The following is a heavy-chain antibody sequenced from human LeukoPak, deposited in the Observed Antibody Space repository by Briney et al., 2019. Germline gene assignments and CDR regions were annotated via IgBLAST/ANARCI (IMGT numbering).Heavy chain of an antibody. CDR3: ARHRDSSGWYGSYYYYYYMDV. J-gene: IGHJ6*03. V-gene: IGHV4-39*01. CDR1: GGSISSSSYY. D-gene: IGHD6-19*01. Sequence: SETLSLTCTVSGGSISSSSYYWGWIRQPPGKGLEWIGSIYYSGSTYYNPSLKSRVTISVDTSKNQFSLKLSSVTAADTAVYYCARHRDSSGWYGSYYYYYYMDVWGKGTTVTVSS. CDR2: IYYSGST.